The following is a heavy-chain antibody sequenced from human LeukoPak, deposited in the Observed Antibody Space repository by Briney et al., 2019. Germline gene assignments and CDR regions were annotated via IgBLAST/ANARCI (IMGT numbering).Heavy chain of an antibody. CDR2: IKEDGSEK. D-gene: IGHD5-12*01. Sequence: PGGSLRLSCAASGFSFSTNWMTWVRQPPGKGLEWVANIKEDGSEKFYVDSVKGRFTISRDNADSSVYLQMNGLRVEDTAVYYCAKGYSGSGGDYWGQGTLVTVSS. V-gene: IGHV3-7*02. J-gene: IGHJ4*02. CDR3: AKGYSGSGGDY. CDR1: GFSFSTNW.